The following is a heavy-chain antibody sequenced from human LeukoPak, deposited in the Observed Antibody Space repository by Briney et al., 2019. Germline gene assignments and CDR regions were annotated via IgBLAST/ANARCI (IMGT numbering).Heavy chain of an antibody. CDR2: INSDGSST. Sequence: GGSLRLSCAASGFTFSSHWMHWVRQAPGKGLVWVSRINSDGSSTSYADSVKGRFTISRDYAKNTLYLQMNSLRAEDTAVYYCVTGYCSSTSCFYWGQGTLVTVSS. J-gene: IGHJ4*02. V-gene: IGHV3-74*01. D-gene: IGHD2-2*01. CDR3: VTGYCSSTSCFY. CDR1: GFTFSSHW.